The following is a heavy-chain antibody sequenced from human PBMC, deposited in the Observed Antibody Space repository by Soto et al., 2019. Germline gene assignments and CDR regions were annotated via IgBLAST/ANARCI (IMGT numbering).Heavy chain of an antibody. CDR1: EFTFSSYG. V-gene: IGHV3-30*18. CDR2: ISFDGSNK. J-gene: IGHJ6*03. CDR3: AKELVPAPILNYYYYMDV. Sequence: GGSLRLSCAASEFTFSSYGMHWVRQAPGKGLEWVAVISFDGSNKYYADSVKGRFTISRDNSKNTLYLQMNSLRAEDTAVYYCAKELVPAPILNYYYYMDVWGKGTTVTVSS. D-gene: IGHD2-2*01.